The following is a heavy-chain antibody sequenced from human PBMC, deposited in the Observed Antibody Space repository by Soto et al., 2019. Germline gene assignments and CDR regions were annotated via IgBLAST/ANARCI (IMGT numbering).Heavy chain of an antibody. CDR2: ISASGGTT. J-gene: IGHJ3*02. Sequence: EVQLLESGGGLVQPGGSLRLSCAASGFTFGNYAMSWVRQAPGKGLEWVSSISASGGTTYYADAVKGHFTISRDSFTNTLFLQMKSWRAEETATYYCVKDRWREGDHDTLDAFEIWGQGTMVTVSS. V-gene: IGHV3-23*01. CDR3: VKDRWREGDHDTLDAFEI. CDR1: GFTFGNYA. D-gene: IGHD2-21*02.